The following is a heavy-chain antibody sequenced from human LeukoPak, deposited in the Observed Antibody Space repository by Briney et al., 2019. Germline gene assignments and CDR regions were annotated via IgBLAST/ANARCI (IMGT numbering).Heavy chain of an antibody. J-gene: IGHJ5*02. CDR3: AHRPTGNWFDP. D-gene: IGHD1-14*01. V-gene: IGHV2-5*01. CDR2: IYWHDDK. CDR1: GFSLSTSGVG. Sequence: SGPTLLKPPPPLTLTSTFSGFSLSTSGVGVGWIPQPPGKALEWLALIYWHDDKRYSPSLKSRLTITKDTSKNQVVLTMTNMDPVDTATYYCAHRPTGNWFDPWGQGTLVTVSS.